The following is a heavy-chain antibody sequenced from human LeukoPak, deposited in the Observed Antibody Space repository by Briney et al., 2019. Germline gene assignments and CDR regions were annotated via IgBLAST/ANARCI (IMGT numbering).Heavy chain of an antibody. CDR2: IYISGST. CDR3: ARAGNYYYHMDV. J-gene: IGHJ6*03. V-gene: IGHV4-4*07. CDR1: GGSISSYS. D-gene: IGHD3-10*01. Sequence: SETLSLTCSVSGGSISSYSWSWIRQPAGKGLDWIGRIYISGSTNYDPSLKSRVTMSVDRSKNQFSLKLSSVTAADTAVYYCARAGNYYYHMDVWGKGTTVTVSS.